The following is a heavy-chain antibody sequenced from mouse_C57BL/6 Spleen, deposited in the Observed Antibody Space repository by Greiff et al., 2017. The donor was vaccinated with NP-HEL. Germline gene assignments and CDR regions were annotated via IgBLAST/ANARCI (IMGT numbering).Heavy chain of an antibody. J-gene: IGHJ2*01. CDR2: INPNNGGT. CDR3: AREGYYGSSFDY. V-gene: IGHV1-22*01. Sequence: VQLKESGPELVKPGASVKMSCKASGYTFTDYNMHWVKQSHGKSLEWIGYINPNNGGTSYNQKFKGKATLTVNKSSSTAYMELRSLTSEDSAVYYCAREGYYGSSFDYWGQGTTLTVSS. D-gene: IGHD1-1*01. CDR1: GYTFTDYN.